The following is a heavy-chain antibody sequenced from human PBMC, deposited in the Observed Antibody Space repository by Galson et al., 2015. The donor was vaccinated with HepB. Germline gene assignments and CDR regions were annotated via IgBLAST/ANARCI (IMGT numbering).Heavy chain of an antibody. D-gene: IGHD6-19*01. V-gene: IGHV3-30*18. CDR1: GFTFSSYG. CDR3: AKWSLGEGSSGDY. CDR2: ISYDGSNK. Sequence: SLRLSCAASGFTFSSYGMHWVRQAPGKGLEWVAVISYDGSNKYYADSVKGRFTISRDNSKNTLYLQMNSLRAEDTAVYYCAKWSLGEGSSGDYWGPGTLVTVSS. J-gene: IGHJ4*02.